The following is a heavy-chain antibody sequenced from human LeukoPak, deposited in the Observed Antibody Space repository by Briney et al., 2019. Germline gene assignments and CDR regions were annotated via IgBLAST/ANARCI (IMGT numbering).Heavy chain of an antibody. D-gene: IGHD3-10*01. V-gene: IGHV4-59*01. CDR2: IYYSGST. J-gene: IGHJ6*03. Sequence: SETLSLTCTVSGGSISSYYWSWIRQPPGKGLEWIGYIYYSGSTNYNPSLKSRVTISVDTSKNQFSLKLSSVTAADTAVYYCARVKVRGVIRPNYYYMDVWGKGTTVTISS. CDR1: GGSISSYY. CDR3: ARVKVRGVIRPNYYYMDV.